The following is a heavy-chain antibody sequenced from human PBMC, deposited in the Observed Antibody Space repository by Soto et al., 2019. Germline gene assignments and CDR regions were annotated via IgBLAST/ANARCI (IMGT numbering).Heavy chain of an antibody. V-gene: IGHV3-74*03. Sequence: EVQLVESGGDLVQPGGSLSLSCAASGFTFSGHWMHWVRQVPGEGLEWVSRINTDGGSSAYADSVKGRFTISRENAKNTPTLQMNGLRAEDTAVYYCASEAGYCSRTSCYRRAFDTWGQGTTVTVSS. D-gene: IGHD2-2*01. CDR2: INTDGGSS. CDR1: GFTFSGHW. CDR3: ASEAGYCSRTSCYRRAFDT. J-gene: IGHJ3*02.